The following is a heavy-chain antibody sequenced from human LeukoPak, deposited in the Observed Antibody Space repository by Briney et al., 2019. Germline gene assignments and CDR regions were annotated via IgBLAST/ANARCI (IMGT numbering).Heavy chain of an antibody. Sequence: GGSLRLSCAASGFTFSSYSMNWVRQAPGKGLEWVSYISSSSSTIYYADSVKGRFTISRDNAKNSLYLQMNSLRAEDTAVYYCARDRRSVGRIAAAGALLGYWGQGTLVTVSS. D-gene: IGHD6-13*01. J-gene: IGHJ4*02. CDR3: ARDRRSVGRIAAAGALLGY. V-gene: IGHV3-48*01. CDR2: ISSSSSTI. CDR1: GFTFSSYS.